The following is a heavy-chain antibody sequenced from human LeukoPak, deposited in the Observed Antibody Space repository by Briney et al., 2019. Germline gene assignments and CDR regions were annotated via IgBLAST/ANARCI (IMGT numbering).Heavy chain of an antibody. J-gene: IGHJ1*01. CDR3: ARALSGTYGLFQH. CDR2: IYYSGST. CDR1: GGSISSSSYY. Sequence: PSETLSLTCTVSGGSISSSSYYWGWIRQPPGKGLEWIGYIYYSGSTYYNPSLRSRVTISVDTSKNQFSLNLNSVTAADTAVYYCARALSGTYGLFQHWGQGTLVTVSS. V-gene: IGHV4-39*07. D-gene: IGHD1-26*01.